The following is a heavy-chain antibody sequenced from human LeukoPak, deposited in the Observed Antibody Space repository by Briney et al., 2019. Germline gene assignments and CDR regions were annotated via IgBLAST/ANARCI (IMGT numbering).Heavy chain of an antibody. J-gene: IGHJ5*02. CDR2: IYYSGST. V-gene: IGHV4-39*07. CDR1: GGSISSSNYY. Sequence: SETLSLTCTVSGGSISSSNYYWGWIRQPPGKGLEWIGSIYYSGSTNYNPSLKSRVTISVDTSKNQFSLKLSSVTAADTAVYYCAREEYDFWSGTSEFDPWGQGTLVTVSS. D-gene: IGHD3-3*01. CDR3: AREEYDFWSGTSEFDP.